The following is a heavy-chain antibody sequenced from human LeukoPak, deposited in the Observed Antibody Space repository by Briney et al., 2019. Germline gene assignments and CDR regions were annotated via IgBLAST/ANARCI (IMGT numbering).Heavy chain of an antibody. V-gene: IGHV4-61*02. CDR2: IYTSGST. CDR3: ARNYYDSSGYYYSPLYYYYYMDV. D-gene: IGHD3-22*01. Sequence: SETLSLTCTVSGGSISSSSYYWSWIRQPAGKGLEWIGRIYTSGSTNYNPSLKSRVTMSVDTSKNQFSLKLSSVTAADTAVYYCARNYYDSSGYYYSPLYYYYYMDVWGKGTTVTVSS. CDR1: GGSISSSSYY. J-gene: IGHJ6*03.